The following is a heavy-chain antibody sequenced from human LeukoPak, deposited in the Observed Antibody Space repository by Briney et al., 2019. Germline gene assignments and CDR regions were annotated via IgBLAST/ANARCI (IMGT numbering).Heavy chain of an antibody. CDR3: TSSLGSLTDY. D-gene: IGHD7-27*01. CDR1: GFIFSSYA. CDR2: ISGSGGSA. J-gene: IGHJ4*02. Sequence: GGSLRLSCAASGFIFSSYAMSWVRQAPGKGLELVSVISGSGGSAYYADSVEGRFTISRDNARNTLYLQMNSLRVEDTAVYYCTSSLGSLTDYWGQGTLVPVSS. V-gene: IGHV3-23*01.